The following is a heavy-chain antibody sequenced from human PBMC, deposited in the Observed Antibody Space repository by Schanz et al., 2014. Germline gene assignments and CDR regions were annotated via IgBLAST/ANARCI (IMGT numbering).Heavy chain of an antibody. J-gene: IGHJ4*02. D-gene: IGHD1-20*01. CDR3: ANNWNLDY. Sequence: EVQLLESGGGLVQPGGSLRLSCAASGFTFTNYAMSWVRQAPGKGLEWVSFIYIGGNTYYADSVKGRFTISRDNSKNTVYLQMNSLRAEDTAVYYCANNWNLDYWGQGTLVTVSS. CDR2: FIYIGGNT. V-gene: IGHV3-23*01. CDR1: GFTFTNYA.